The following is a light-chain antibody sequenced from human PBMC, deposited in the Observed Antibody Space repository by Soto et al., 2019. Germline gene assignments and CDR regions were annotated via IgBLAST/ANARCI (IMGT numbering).Light chain of an antibody. J-gene: IGKJ1*01. V-gene: IGKV1-39*01. CDR2: SAS. CDR3: QQSYRTPRT. CDR1: QSISRC. Sequence: DIQMTQSPSSLSASVGDRVTITCRASQSISRCLSWYQQKPGKAPKLLIYSASSLQSGVPSRFSGSGSGTDFILTISSLQPEDSATYYCQQSYRTPRTFGQGTKVEIK.